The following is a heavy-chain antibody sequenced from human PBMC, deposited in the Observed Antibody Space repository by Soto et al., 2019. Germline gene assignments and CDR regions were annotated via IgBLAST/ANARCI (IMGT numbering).Heavy chain of an antibody. Sequence: GGSLRLSCAAAGFTFSDYDMSWIRQAPGKGLEWVSYISSSGSTIYYADSVKGRFTISRDNAKNSLYLQMNSLRAEDTAVYYCARDLLPKLFDYWGQGTLVTVSS. CDR3: ARDLLPKLFDY. J-gene: IGHJ4*02. CDR2: ISSSGSTI. CDR1: GFTFSDYD. V-gene: IGHV3-11*01.